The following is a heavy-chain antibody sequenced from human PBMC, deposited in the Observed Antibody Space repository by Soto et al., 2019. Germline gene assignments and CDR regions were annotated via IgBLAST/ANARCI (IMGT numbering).Heavy chain of an antibody. CDR3: ARGRHDYGDYVDYYYYYIDV. CDR2: ISAYNGNT. CDR1: GYTFTSYG. Sequence: QVQLVQSGAAVKKPGASVKVSCQASGYTFTSYGISWVRQAPGQGLEWMGWISAYNGNTNYAQKLQGRVTMTTDTSTSTAYMELMSLRSDDAAVYYWARGRHDYGDYVDYYYYYIDVWGKGTTVTVSS. J-gene: IGHJ6*03. D-gene: IGHD4-17*01. V-gene: IGHV1-18*01.